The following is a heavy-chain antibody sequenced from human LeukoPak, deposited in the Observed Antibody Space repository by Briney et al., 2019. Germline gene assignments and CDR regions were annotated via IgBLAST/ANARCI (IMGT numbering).Heavy chain of an antibody. Sequence: GSLRLSCTAPGFTFNNYAMTWVRQAPGKGLEWVSAISGSGGSTYYADSVKGRFTISRDNSKNTLYLQMNSLRAEDTAVYYCAKDGYNDFWSGYDPWWGQGTLVTVSS. CDR1: GFTFNNYA. J-gene: IGHJ4*02. CDR3: AKDGYNDFWSGYDPW. D-gene: IGHD3-3*01. CDR2: ISGSGGST. V-gene: IGHV3-23*01.